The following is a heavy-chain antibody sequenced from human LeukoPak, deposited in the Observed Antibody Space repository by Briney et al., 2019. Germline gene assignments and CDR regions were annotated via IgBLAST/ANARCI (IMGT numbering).Heavy chain of an antibody. Sequence: SETLSLTCTVSGGPISSYYWSWIRQPPGKGLEWIGYIYYSGSTNYNPSLKSRVTISVDTSKNQFSLKLSSVTAADTAVYYCATSRSGSYYFDYWGQGTLVTVSS. CDR3: ATSRSGSYYFDY. CDR1: GGPISSYY. CDR2: IYYSGST. J-gene: IGHJ4*02. V-gene: IGHV4-59*01. D-gene: IGHD1-26*01.